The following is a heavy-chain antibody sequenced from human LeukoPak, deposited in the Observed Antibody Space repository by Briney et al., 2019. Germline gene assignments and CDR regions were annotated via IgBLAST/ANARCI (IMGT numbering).Heavy chain of an antibody. CDR2: IKQDGSEK. CDR1: GFTFSNYW. J-gene: IGHJ4*02. V-gene: IGHV3-7*01. Sequence: PGGSLRLSCAASGFTFSNYWMSWVRQAPGKGLEWVANIKQDGSEKYYVDSVKGRFTISRDNAKNSLYLQMNSLRAEDTAVYYCARGSYSYGRLYFDYWGQGTLVTVSS. D-gene: IGHD5-18*01. CDR3: ARGSYSYGRLYFDY.